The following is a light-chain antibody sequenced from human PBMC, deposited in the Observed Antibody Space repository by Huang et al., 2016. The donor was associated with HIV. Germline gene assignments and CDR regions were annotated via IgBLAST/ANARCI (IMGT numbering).Light chain of an antibody. J-gene: IGKJ4*01. V-gene: IGKV1-39*01. CDR2: GAS. Sequence: DIQMTQSPSSLSASVGDTVTITCHSSQSITTYLNWYQQRPGQAPRLLIYGASTLQTGVPSRFAGGGSGTDFTLSISNLQPEDFATYYCQQCYTSRLTFGGGTKVDIK. CDR3: QQCYTSRLT. CDR1: QSITTY.